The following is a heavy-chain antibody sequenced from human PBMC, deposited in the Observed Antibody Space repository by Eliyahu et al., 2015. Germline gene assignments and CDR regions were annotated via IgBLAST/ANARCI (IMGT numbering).Heavy chain of an antibody. CDR2: INPYGSA. CDR1: GVTFNDYH. V-gene: IGHV4-34*01. D-gene: IGHD5-18*01. CDR3: ARGARSGYSYGYSDY. J-gene: IGHJ4*02. Sequence: QVQLHQWGAGLLKPSETLSLTCVVSGVTFNDYHWTWIRQAPGKGLEWIGEINPYGSANYNPSLKSRVTISADRSKNQFSLKLDSVTAADTAVYFCARGARSGYSYGYSDYWGQGTLVTVSS.